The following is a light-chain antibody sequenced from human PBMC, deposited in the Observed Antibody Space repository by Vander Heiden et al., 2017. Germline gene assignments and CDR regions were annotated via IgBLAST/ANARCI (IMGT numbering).Light chain of an antibody. Sequence: DIVMTQPPDSLTVSLGERATVNCKSSQSVLYSSNNKNYLAWYQQKAGQPPKLLIYWASTRESGVPDRFSGSGSGTDFTLTISSLQAEDVAVYYCHQEYTTPSSFAQETNLE. J-gene: IGKJ2*03. CDR1: QSVLYSSNNKNY. CDR3: HQEYTTPSS. CDR2: WAS. V-gene: IGKV4-1*01.